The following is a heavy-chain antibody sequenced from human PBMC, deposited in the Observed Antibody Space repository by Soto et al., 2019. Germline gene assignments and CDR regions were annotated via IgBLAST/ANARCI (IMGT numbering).Heavy chain of an antibody. Sequence: ASVKVSCKASGYTFTSYDINWVRQATGQGLEWMGWMNPNSGNTGYAQKFQGRVTMTRNTSNNHFSLRLTSVTAADTAVYYCARRLDFGNGYFTAPMDVWGKGTTVTVSS. V-gene: IGHV1-8*01. D-gene: IGHD3-3*01. CDR3: ARRLDFGNGYFTAPMDV. CDR2: MNPNSGNT. J-gene: IGHJ6*03. CDR1: GYTFTSYD.